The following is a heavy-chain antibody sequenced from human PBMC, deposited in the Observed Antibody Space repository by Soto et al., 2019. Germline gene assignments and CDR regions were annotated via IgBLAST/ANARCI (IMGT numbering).Heavy chain of an antibody. Sequence: QVQLVQSGAEVKKPGASVKVSCKASGYTFTSYDINWVRQATGQGLEWMGWMNPNSGNTGYAQKFQGRVTMTRNTSISTAYMELSSLRSEDTAVYYCAREDPMVRGVITYYYYGMDVWGQGTTVTVSS. D-gene: IGHD3-10*01. CDR2: MNPNSGNT. CDR1: GYTFTSYD. V-gene: IGHV1-8*01. CDR3: AREDPMVRGVITYYYYGMDV. J-gene: IGHJ6*02.